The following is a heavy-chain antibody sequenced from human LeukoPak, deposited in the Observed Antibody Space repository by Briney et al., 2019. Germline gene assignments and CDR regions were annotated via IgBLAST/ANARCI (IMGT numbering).Heavy chain of an antibody. D-gene: IGHD6-19*01. CDR1: GFTFSSYA. J-gene: IGHJ4*02. Sequence: GGSLRLSCAASGFTFSSYAMHWVRQAPGKGLEWVAVISYDGSNKYYADSVKGRFTISRDNSKNTLYLQMNSLRAEDTAVYYCARDSSGWYLDYWGQGTLVTVSS. V-gene: IGHV3-30-3*01. CDR3: ARDSSGWYLDY. CDR2: ISYDGSNK.